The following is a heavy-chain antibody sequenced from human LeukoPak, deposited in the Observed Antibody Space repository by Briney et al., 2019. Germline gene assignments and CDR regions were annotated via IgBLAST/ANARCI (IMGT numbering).Heavy chain of an antibody. V-gene: IGHV4-34*01. CDR1: GGSFSGYY. CDR2: INHSGST. Sequence: SETLSLTCAVYGGSFSGYYWSWIRQPPGKGLEWIGEINHSGSTNYNPSLKSRVTISVDTSKNQFSLKLSSVTAADTAIYYCASADYYSYYVDVWGKGTTVTVSS. CDR3: ASADYYSYYVDV. J-gene: IGHJ6*03.